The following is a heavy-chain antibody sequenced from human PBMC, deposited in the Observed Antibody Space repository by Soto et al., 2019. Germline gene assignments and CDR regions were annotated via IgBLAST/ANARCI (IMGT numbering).Heavy chain of an antibody. Sequence: GGSLRLSCAASGFTFSNYAMSWVRQAPGKGLEWVSGIGGSGSNTYYADSVKGRFTVSRDNSKNTLYLQMNSLRAEDTAVYYCARGSQLVPFDYWGQGTLVTVSS. V-gene: IGHV3-23*01. CDR3: ARGSQLVPFDY. J-gene: IGHJ4*02. D-gene: IGHD6-13*01. CDR1: GFTFSNYA. CDR2: IGGSGSNT.